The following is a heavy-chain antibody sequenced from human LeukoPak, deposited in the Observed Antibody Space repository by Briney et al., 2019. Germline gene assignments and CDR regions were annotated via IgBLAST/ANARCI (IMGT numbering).Heavy chain of an antibody. V-gene: IGHV3-74*01. CDR2: INSDGSST. Sequence: QPGGSLRLSCAGSVFTFSNYWMHWVRQAPGKGLVWVSRINSDGSSTSYADSVKGRFTISRDNAKNTLYLQMNSLRAEDTAVYYCAREGSFLGYGVDVWGKGTTVTVSS. CDR3: AREGSFLGYGVDV. D-gene: IGHD1-26*01. CDR1: VFTFSNYW. J-gene: IGHJ6*04.